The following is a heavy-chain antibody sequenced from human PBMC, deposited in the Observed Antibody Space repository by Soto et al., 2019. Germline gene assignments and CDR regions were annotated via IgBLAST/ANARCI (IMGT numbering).Heavy chain of an antibody. Sequence: WSLCPSWVAAGITFGSRATSWVRQAPGEGLEWVSTITDTGGDTKYSDSVRGRFTMSRDNSKKTLYLQMNNLRVEDSALYYCARGSTDSYPGSRIFDFWGRGTLVTVS. CDR3: ARGSTDSYPGSRIFDF. J-gene: IGHJ4*02. V-gene: IGHV3-23*01. CDR1: GITFGSRA. D-gene: IGHD3-10*01. CDR2: ITDTGGDT.